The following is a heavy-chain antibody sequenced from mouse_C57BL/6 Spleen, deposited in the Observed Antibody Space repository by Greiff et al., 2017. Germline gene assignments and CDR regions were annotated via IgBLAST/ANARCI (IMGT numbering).Heavy chain of an antibody. V-gene: IGHV5-9-1*02. D-gene: IGHD2-14*01. J-gene: IGHJ4*01. Sequence: EVKLVESGEGLVKPGGSLKLSCAASGFTFSSYAMSWVRQTPEKRLEWVAYISSGGDYIYYADTVKGRFTISRDNARNTLYLQMSSLKSEDTAMYYCTRDRYGSAMDYWGQGTSVTVSS. CDR3: TRDRYGSAMDY. CDR1: GFTFSSYA. CDR2: ISSGGDYI.